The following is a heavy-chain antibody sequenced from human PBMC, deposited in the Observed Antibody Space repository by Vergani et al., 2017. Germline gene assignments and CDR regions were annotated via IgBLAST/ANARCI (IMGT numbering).Heavy chain of an antibody. Sequence: QVQLVESGGGVVQPGGSLRLSCAASGFTFSSYGIHWVRPAPGKGLEWVAFIRYDGSNKYYADSVKGRFTISRDNSKNTLYLQMNSLRAEDTAVYYCAKDRTSVPQFDPWGQGTLVTVSS. CDR1: GFTFSSYG. V-gene: IGHV3-30*02. J-gene: IGHJ5*02. CDR2: IRYDGSNK. CDR3: AKDRTSVPQFDP.